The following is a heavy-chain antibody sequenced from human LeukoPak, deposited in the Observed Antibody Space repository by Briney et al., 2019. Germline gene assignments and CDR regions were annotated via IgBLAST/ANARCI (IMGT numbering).Heavy chain of an antibody. CDR1: GFTFSSYA. V-gene: IGHV3-23*01. CDR3: AKDRDMITFGGA. CDR2: ISGSGGST. J-gene: IGHJ5*02. Sequence: GGSLRLSCAASGFTFSSYAMSWVRQAPGKGLEWASAISGSGGSTYYADSVKGRFTISRDNSKNTPYLQMNSLRAEDTAVYYCAKDRDMITFGGAWGQGTLVTVSS. D-gene: IGHD3-16*01.